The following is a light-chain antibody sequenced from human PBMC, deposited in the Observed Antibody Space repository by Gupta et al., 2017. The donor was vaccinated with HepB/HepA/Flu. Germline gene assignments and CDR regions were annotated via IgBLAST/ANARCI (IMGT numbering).Light chain of an antibody. CDR2: GAS. V-gene: IGKV3-15*01. J-gene: IGKJ1*01. CDR3: QQYNNWPPGT. Sequence: EIVITQSPATLSVSPGERATLSCRASQSVSINLAWYQQKPGQAPRLLIYGASTRATGIPARFSGSGSGTEFTLTISNLQSEDFAVYYCQQYNNWPPGTFGQGTKVEIK. CDR1: QSVSIN.